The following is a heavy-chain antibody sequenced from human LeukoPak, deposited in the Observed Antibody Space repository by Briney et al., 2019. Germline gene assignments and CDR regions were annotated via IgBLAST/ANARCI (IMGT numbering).Heavy chain of an antibody. D-gene: IGHD2-2*01. J-gene: IGHJ4*02. Sequence: PGGSLRLSCAASGFTFSSYTMSWVRQAPGKGLEWVSAISGSGGSTYYADSVKGRFTISRDNSKNTLYLQMNSLSAEDTAVYYCAKDERYCSSTSCYPFDYWGQGTLVTVSS. CDR3: AKDERYCSSTSCYPFDY. CDR1: GFTFSSYT. CDR2: ISGSGGST. V-gene: IGHV3-23*01.